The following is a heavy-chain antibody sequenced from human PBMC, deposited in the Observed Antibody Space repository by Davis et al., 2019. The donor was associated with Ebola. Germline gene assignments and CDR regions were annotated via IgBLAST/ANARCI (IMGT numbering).Heavy chain of an antibody. V-gene: IGHV4-34*01. CDR2: VNQSGGA. Sequence: SETLSLTCAVYGGSFSGCYWTWIRQSPGKGLEWIGEVNQSGGANYNPSLKSRVTISVDTSKNQFSLKLTSVTAADTAVYYCARGTFYHGSGSYYESDYWGQGTLVTVSS. CDR3: ARGTFYHGSGSYYESDY. CDR1: GGSFSGCY. J-gene: IGHJ4*02. D-gene: IGHD3-10*01.